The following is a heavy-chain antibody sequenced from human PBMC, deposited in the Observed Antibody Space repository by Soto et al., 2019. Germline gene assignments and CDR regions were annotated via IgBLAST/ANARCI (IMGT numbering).Heavy chain of an antibody. Sequence: EVQLVPSGAEVQKPGQSLKISCKGSGYSFANYWIGWVRQMPGKGLEWVGITSPDGSDTRYSPSFQGQATISADKSITTAYLQWSSLKASDTAMYYCAGLLGISCCFGSWGQGTLVTVSS. CDR1: GYSFANYW. V-gene: IGHV5-51*01. J-gene: IGHJ5*01. CDR2: TSPDGSDT. CDR3: AGLLGISCCFGS. D-gene: IGHD3-16*01.